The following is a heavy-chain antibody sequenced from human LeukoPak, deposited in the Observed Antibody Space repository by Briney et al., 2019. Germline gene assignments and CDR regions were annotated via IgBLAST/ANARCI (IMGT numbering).Heavy chain of an antibody. CDR3: AGGGSSWYVGRFDY. CDR1: GYTFTSYG. Sequence: GASVKVSCKASGYTFTSYGISRVRQAPGQGLEWMGWISAYNGNTNYAQKLQGRVTMTTDTSTSTAYMELRSLRSDDTAVYYCAGGGSSWYVGRFDYWGQGTLVTVSS. V-gene: IGHV1-18*01. D-gene: IGHD6-13*01. CDR2: ISAYNGNT. J-gene: IGHJ4*02.